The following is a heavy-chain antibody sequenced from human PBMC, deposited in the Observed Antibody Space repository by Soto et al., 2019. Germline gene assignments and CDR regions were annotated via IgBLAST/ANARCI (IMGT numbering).Heavy chain of an antibody. CDR1: GYTFTSYD. CDR2: MNPNSGNT. D-gene: IGHD3-3*01. Sequence: ASVKVSCKASGYTFTSYDINWVRQATGQGLEWMGWMNPNSGNTGYAQKFQGRVTMTRNTSISTAYMELSSLRSEDTAVYYCARAYDFWSGYYEGFDYWGQGTLVTVSS. CDR3: ARAYDFWSGYYEGFDY. V-gene: IGHV1-8*01. J-gene: IGHJ4*02.